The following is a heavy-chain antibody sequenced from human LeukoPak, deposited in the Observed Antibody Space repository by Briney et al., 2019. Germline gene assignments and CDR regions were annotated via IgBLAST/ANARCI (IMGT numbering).Heavy chain of an antibody. V-gene: IGHV1-18*01. CDR1: GYTFTSYG. J-gene: IGHJ4*02. Sequence: ASVKVSCKASGYTFTSYGISWVRQAPGQGLEWMGWISAYNGNTNYAQKLQGRVTMTTDTSTSTAYMELRSLRSDDTAVYYCARVPISVAGDGEPLYYFDYWGQGTLVTVSS. CDR3: ARVPISVAGDGEPLYYFDY. CDR2: ISAYNGNT. D-gene: IGHD6-19*01.